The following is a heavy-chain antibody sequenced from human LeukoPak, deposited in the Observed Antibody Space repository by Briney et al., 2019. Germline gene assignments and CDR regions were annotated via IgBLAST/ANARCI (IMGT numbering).Heavy chain of an antibody. CDR2: ISSSSYT. D-gene: IGHD3-9*01. CDR3: AAAYYDILTGYRGPVDY. CDR1: GFTFSSYA. J-gene: IGHJ4*02. V-gene: IGHV3-21*05. Sequence: SGASLRLSCAASGFTFSSYAMSWVRQAPGKGLEWVSYISSSSYTNYADSVKGRFTISRDNAKNSLYLQMNSLRAEDTAVYYCAAAYYDILTGYRGPVDYWGQGTLVTVSS.